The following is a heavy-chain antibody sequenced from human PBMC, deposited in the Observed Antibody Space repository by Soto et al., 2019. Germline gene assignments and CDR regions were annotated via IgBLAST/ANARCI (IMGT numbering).Heavy chain of an antibody. Sequence: EVQLVESGGGLVQPGGSLRLSCAASGFTFSSYSMNWVRQAPGKGLEWVSYISSSSSTIYYADSVKGRFTISRDNAKNSLYLQMNSLRDEDTAVYYCARDGVLEWLLHYYYGMDVWGQGTTVTVSS. CDR3: ARDGVLEWLLHYYYGMDV. D-gene: IGHD3-3*01. CDR1: GFTFSSYS. V-gene: IGHV3-48*02. J-gene: IGHJ6*02. CDR2: ISSSSSTI.